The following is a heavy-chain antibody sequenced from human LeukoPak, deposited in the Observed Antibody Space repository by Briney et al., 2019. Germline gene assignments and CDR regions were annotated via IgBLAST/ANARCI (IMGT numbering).Heavy chain of an antibody. CDR2: INPNSGGT. Sequence: ASVKVSCKASGYTFTGYYMHWVRQAPGQGLEWMGWINPNSGGTNYAQKFQGRVTMTRDTSISTAYMELSRLRSEDTAVYYCARTAAGAVASVSYYYYYMDVWGKGTTVTISS. CDR3: ARTAAGAVASVSYYYYYMDV. V-gene: IGHV1-2*02. D-gene: IGHD6-25*01. CDR1: GYTFTGYY. J-gene: IGHJ6*03.